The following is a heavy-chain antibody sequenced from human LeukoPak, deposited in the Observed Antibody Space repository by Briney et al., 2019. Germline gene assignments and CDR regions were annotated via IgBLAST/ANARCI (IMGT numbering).Heavy chain of an antibody. D-gene: IGHD3-16*01. CDR1: GFTFSSYA. V-gene: IGHV3-23*01. CDR2: ISGSGGST. J-gene: IGHJ6*03. CDR3: AKDGGGYYYYIDV. Sequence: GGSLRLSCAASGFTFSSYAMSWVRQAPGKGLEWVSAISGSGGSTYYADSVKGRFTISRDNSKNTLYLQMNSLRARDTAVYYCAKDGGGYYYYIDVWGKGTTVTVSS.